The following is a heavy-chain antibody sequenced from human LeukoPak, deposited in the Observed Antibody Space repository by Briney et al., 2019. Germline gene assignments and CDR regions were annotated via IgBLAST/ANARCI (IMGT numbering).Heavy chain of an antibody. D-gene: IGHD2-15*01. Sequence: SETLSLTCTVSGGSISSSSYYWGWIRRPPGKGLEWIGSIYYSGSTYYNPSLKSRVTISVDTSKNQFSLKLSSVTAADTAVYYCAAVGVVAGVVDLWGRGTLVTVSS. CDR1: GGSISSSSYY. CDR3: AAVGVVAGVVDL. V-gene: IGHV4-39*01. J-gene: IGHJ2*01. CDR2: IYYSGST.